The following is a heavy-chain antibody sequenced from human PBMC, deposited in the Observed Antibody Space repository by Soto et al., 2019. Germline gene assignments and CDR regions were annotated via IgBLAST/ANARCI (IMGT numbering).Heavy chain of an antibody. CDR3: ARHISYYYYGMDV. V-gene: IGHV4-59*01. J-gene: IGHJ6*02. CDR2: IYYSGST. Sequence: SETLSLTCTVSGGSISSYYWSWIRQPPGKGLEWIGYIYYSGSTNYNPSLKSRVTISVDTSKNQFSLKLSSVTAADTAVYYCARHISYYYYGMDVWGQGTTVTVSS. CDR1: GGSISSYY. D-gene: IGHD1-20*01.